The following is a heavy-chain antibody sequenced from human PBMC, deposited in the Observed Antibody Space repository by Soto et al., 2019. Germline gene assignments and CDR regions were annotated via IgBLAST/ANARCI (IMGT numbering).Heavy chain of an antibody. J-gene: IGHJ6*02. CDR2: INPSGGST. Sequence: AASVKVSCKASGYTFTSYYMHWVRQAPGQGLEWMGIINPSGGSTSYAQKFQGRVTMTRDTSTGTVYMELSSLRSEDTAVYYCARDWGIAARLFYGMDVWGQGTTVTVSS. D-gene: IGHD6-6*01. CDR1: GYTFTSYY. CDR3: ARDWGIAARLFYGMDV. V-gene: IGHV1-46*01.